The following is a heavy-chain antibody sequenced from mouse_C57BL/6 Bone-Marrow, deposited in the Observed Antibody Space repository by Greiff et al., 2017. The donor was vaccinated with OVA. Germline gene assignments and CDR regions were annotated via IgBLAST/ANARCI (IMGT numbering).Heavy chain of an antibody. CDR2: IYPGSGNT. D-gene: IGHD2-12*01. J-gene: IGHJ4*01. CDR1: GYTFTDYY. Sequence: QVQLQQSGAELVRPGASVKLSCKASGYTFTDYYINWVKQRPGQGLEWIARIYPGSGNTYYNEKFKGKATLTAEKSSSTAYMQLSSLTSEDSAVYFCARPYSEDYYAMDYWGQRTSVTVSS. V-gene: IGHV1-76*01. CDR3: ARPYSEDYYAMDY.